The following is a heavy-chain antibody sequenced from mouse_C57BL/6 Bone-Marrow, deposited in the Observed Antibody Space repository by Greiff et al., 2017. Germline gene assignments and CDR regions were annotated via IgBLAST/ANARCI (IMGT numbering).Heavy chain of an antibody. V-gene: IGHV14-4*01. J-gene: IGHJ4*01. D-gene: IGHD1-1*01. CDR3: TPLLRSVLYAMDD. CDR1: GFNIKDDY. Sequence: EVKLVESGAELVRPGASVKLSCTASGFNIKDDYMHWVKQRPEQGLEWIGWIDPENGDTEYASKFQGKATITADPSSNTAYLQLSSLTSEDTAVYYCTPLLRSVLYAMDDWGKGTSVTVSS. CDR2: IDPENGDT.